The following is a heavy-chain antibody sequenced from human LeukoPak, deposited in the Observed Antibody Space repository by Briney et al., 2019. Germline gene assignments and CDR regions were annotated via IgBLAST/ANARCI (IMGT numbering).Heavy chain of an antibody. CDR1: GFTFSTYN. Sequence: SGGSLRLSCAASGFTFSTYNMNWVRQAPGKGLEWVSTINYSGSGTYYADSVKGRFTISRDNSKNTLYLQMNSLRGEDTAVYYCAREWKISGDCGLDYWGQGTLVTVSS. D-gene: IGHD2-21*02. CDR2: INYSGSGT. CDR3: AREWKISGDCGLDY. J-gene: IGHJ4*02. V-gene: IGHV3-23*01.